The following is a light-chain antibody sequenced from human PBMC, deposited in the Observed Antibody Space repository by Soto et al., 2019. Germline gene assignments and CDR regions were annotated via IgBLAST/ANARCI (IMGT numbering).Light chain of an antibody. CDR1: QSVSNNY. J-gene: IGKJ1*01. CDR3: QQYDSWT. V-gene: IGKV3-20*01. Sequence: EIVWTQSPGTLSLSPGERATLSCRASQSVSNNYLAWYPQKPGQATRLLIYGASSRATGIPDRFSGSGSGTDFTLTISRMEPEDFAVYYCQQYDSWTFGQGTKVDIK. CDR2: GAS.